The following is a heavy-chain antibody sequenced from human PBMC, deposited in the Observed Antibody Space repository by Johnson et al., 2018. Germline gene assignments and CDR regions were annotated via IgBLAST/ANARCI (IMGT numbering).Heavy chain of an antibody. CDR2: IYSGGST. CDR3: ARGGVITRLSPFDY. D-gene: IGHD3-16*01. CDR1: GFTVSSNY. J-gene: IGHJ4*02. V-gene: IGHV3-53*01. Sequence: VQLVESGGGLIQPGGSLRLSCAASGFTVSSNYMNWVRQAPGKGLEWVSIIYSGGSTYYADSVEGRFTISRDNSKNTLLLQMNSLRAEDTAVYYWARGGVITRLSPFDYWGQGTLVTVSS.